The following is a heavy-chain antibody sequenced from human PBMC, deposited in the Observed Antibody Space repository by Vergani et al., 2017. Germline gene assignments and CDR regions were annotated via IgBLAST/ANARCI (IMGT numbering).Heavy chain of an antibody. V-gene: IGHV3-30*01. J-gene: IGHJ4*02. Sequence: QVQLVESGGGVVQPGRSLRLSCAASGFTFSSYAMHWVRQAPGKGLEWVAVISYDGSNKYYADSVKGRFTISRDTSKNTLYLQMNSLRAEDTAVYYCARGGLEYSSSPPRDWGQGTLVTVSS. CDR3: ARGGLEYSSSPPRD. D-gene: IGHD6-6*01. CDR1: GFTFSSYA. CDR2: ISYDGSNK.